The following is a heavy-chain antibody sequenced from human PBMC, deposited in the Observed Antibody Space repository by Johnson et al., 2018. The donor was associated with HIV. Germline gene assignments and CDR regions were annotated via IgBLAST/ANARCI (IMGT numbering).Heavy chain of an antibody. CDR2: ISSSGRTI. CDR3: ARGCRDGYTCDVFDV. D-gene: IGHD5-24*01. V-gene: IGHV3-11*04. CDR1: GFTFSEYY. J-gene: IGHJ3*01. Sequence: QVQLVESGGGLVKPGGSLRVSCVASGFTFSEYYMSWIRQAPGKGLEWVSYISSSGRTIYYADSVKGRFTISRDNAKNSLYLQMNSLRAEDTAVYFCARGCRDGYTCDVFDVWGQGTRVTVSS.